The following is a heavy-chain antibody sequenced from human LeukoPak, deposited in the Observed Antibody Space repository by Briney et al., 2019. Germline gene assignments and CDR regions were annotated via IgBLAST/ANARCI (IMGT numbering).Heavy chain of an antibody. CDR3: ARQTFGALYFDS. D-gene: IGHD3-10*01. CDR2: IYNSGST. CDR1: GGSISRGSYY. Sequence: SETLSLTCIVSGGSISRGSYYWNWIRQPAGKGLEWMGRIYNSGSTNYNPSLKSRVTISTDMSKNQFSLNLSSVTAADTAVYYCARQTFGALYFDSWGQGTLVTVSS. V-gene: IGHV4-61*02. J-gene: IGHJ4*02.